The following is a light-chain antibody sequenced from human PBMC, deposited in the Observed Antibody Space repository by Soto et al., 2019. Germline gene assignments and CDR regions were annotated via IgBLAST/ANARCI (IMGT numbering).Light chain of an antibody. CDR2: AAS. CDR3: QQYYSTPIT. V-gene: IGKV1-39*01. CDR1: QTISRF. Sequence: DIQMTQSASSLSASVGDRVTITCRASQTISRFLNWYQQEPGKAPKLLIYAASSLQSGVPSRFSGSGSGTDFTLTISSLQAEDVAVYYCQQYYSTPITFGQGTRLEIK. J-gene: IGKJ5*01.